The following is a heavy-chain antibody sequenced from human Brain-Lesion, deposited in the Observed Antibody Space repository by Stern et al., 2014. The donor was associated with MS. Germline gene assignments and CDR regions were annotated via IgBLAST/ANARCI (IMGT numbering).Heavy chain of an antibody. CDR1: GGSISSSGYY. Sequence: VQLVESGPGLVKPSQTLSLTCTVSGGSISSSGYYWSWIRQPADKGLEWIGRIHDSGSTYYNPSLKSRVTISMDMPKNQFPLKLPSVTAADTAVYYCATTRWDLFTWNWFDPWGQGTLVTVSS. CDR3: ATTRWDLFTWNWFDP. J-gene: IGHJ5*02. V-gene: IGHV4-61*02. D-gene: IGHD1-26*01. CDR2: IHDSGST.